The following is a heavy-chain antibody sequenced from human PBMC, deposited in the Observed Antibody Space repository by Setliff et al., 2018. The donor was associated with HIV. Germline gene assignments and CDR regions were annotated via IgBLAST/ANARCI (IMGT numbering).Heavy chain of an antibody. V-gene: IGHV1-18*01. Sequence: ASVKVSCKASGYTFTNYGISWVRQAPGQGLEWVGWISAYNGNTNYAQKLQGRVTMTTDTSTYTAFMELRSLKSDDTAVYYCARDRLTAGKYCSDSRCDDAFDIRGQGTMVTVSS. CDR2: ISAYNGNT. J-gene: IGHJ3*02. CDR1: GYTFTNYG. CDR3: ARDRLTAGKYCSDSRCDDAFDI. D-gene: IGHD2-15*01.